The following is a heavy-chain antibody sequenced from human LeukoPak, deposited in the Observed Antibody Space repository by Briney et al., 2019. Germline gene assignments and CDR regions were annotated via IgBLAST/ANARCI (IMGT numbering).Heavy chain of an antibody. CDR2: ISGSGGST. CDR1: GFTLSSYA. J-gene: IGHJ4*02. D-gene: IGHD3-22*01. CDR3: AKLIEGYYYDSSGLDY. Sequence: GGSLRLSCAASGFTLSSYAMSWVRQAPGKGLEWVSAISGSGGSTYYADSVKGRFTISRDNSKNTLYLQMNSLRAEDTAVYYCAKLIEGYYYDSSGLDYWGQGTLVTVSS. V-gene: IGHV3-23*01.